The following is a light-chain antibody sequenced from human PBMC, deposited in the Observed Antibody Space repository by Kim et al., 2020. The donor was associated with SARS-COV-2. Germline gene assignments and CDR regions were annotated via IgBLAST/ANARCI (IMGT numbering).Light chain of an antibody. J-gene: IGLJ2*01. CDR1: SNDVGGYNY. CDR2: DVT. Sequence: QSVTTSCTRTSNDVGGYNYVSWYQQHPSKAPRLMIYDVTKRPSGLPHRFSCSKSGNAASLTVFGHQAEDEADYYCGSYGGRKNVVFGGGTQLTVL. CDR3: GSYGGRKNVV. V-gene: IGLV2-8*01.